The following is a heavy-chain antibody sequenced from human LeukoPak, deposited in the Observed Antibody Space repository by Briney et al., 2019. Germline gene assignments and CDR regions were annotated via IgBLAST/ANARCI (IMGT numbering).Heavy chain of an antibody. CDR1: GFTFSNAW. D-gene: IGHD6-13*01. V-gene: IGHV3-15*04. Sequence: PGGSLRLSCAASGFTFSNAWMSWVRQAPGKGLEWVGRIERKTDGATTDYAAPVKGRFTISRDDSKNTLYLQMNSLKTEDTAVYYCTTHRGYSSSPTFDYWSQGTLVTVPS. CDR3: TTHRGYSSSPTFDY. J-gene: IGHJ4*02. CDR2: IERKTDGATT.